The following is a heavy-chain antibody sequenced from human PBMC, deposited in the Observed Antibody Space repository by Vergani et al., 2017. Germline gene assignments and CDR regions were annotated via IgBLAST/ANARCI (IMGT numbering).Heavy chain of an antibody. Sequence: QVQLQESGPGLVKPSETLTLTCDVSDSSIMTNPYWGWFRQSPGKGLEWIGSIHHSGDTHYHSPLKSRVSISMVSSSKFSLSLTAVTAADTAIYYCARHRGSGGVFPSSYFDGMDVWGHGTTVTVSS. J-gene: IGHJ6*02. CDR2: IHHSGDT. CDR1: DSSIMTNPY. CDR3: ARHRGSGGVFPSSYFDGMDV. V-gene: IGHV4-38-2*01. D-gene: IGHD3-10*01.